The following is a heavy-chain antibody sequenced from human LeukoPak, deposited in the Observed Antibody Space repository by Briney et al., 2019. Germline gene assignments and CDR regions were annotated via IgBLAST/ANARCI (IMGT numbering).Heavy chain of an antibody. D-gene: IGHD3-9*01. CDR1: GFTFRTYA. Sequence: GGSLRLSCAAYGFTFRTYALSWVRQAPGRGLDCVSAVSDSGGRTFYADPVKGRFTISRDNSKDTVYMQMNSLRAEDTAVYYCAKYGDILTGYPYYFDYWGQGTLVTVSS. J-gene: IGHJ4*02. CDR3: AKYGDILTGYPYYFDY. CDR2: VSDSGGRT. V-gene: IGHV3-23*01.